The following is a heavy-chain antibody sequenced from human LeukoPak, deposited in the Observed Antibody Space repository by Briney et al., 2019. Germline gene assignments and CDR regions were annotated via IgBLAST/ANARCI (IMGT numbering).Heavy chain of an antibody. V-gene: IGHV3-23*01. CDR3: TKARSASSSSCYNS. J-gene: IGHJ4*02. CDR2: ISGSDTST. CDR1: GFTFSNYS. D-gene: IGHD2-2*02. Sequence: GGSLRLSCAASGFTFSNYSMSWVRQAPGKGLEWVSSISGSDTSTYYADSVKGRFTISRDNSKNTLELQMNSLRAEDTAVYYCTKARSASSSSCYNSWGQGILVTVSS.